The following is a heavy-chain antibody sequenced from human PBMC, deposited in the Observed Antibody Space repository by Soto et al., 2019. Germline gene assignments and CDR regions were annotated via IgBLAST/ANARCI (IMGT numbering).Heavy chain of an antibody. D-gene: IGHD6-19*01. CDR3: ARSVVHQWLVHDAFDV. CDR1: GGSISSYS. J-gene: IGHJ3*01. CDR2: IYYSGTT. Sequence: SETLSLTCTVSGGSISSYSRSWIRQSPGKGLEWIAYIYYSGTTNYNPSLESRVTISIDTSKNQFSLRLTSVTAADTAVYYCARSVVHQWLVHDAFDVWGRGTLVTVSS. V-gene: IGHV4-59*01.